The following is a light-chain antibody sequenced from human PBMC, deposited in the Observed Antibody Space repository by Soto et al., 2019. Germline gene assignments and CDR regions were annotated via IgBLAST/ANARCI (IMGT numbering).Light chain of an antibody. CDR3: QQYNSYPWT. J-gene: IGKJ1*01. V-gene: IGKV1-5*03. Sequence: DIQMTQSPSTLSASVGYRVTITGRASQSISSWLAWYQQKPGKATKLLIYKASSLESGVTSRFSGSGSGTEFTLTISSLQPDDFATYYCQQYNSYPWTFGQGTKVAIK. CDR1: QSISSW. CDR2: KAS.